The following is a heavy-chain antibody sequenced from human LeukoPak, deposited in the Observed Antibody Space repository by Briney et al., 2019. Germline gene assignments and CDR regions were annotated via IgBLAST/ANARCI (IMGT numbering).Heavy chain of an antibody. Sequence: SETLSLTCSVSGGSISSYYWSWIRQPPGKGLEWIGYIYYSGSTNYNPSLKSRVTISVDTSKNQFSLRLSSVTAADTAVYYCARVIRYSSRPNWFDPWGQGTLVTVSS. D-gene: IGHD6-13*01. CDR2: IYYSGST. CDR3: ARVIRYSSRPNWFDP. V-gene: IGHV4-59*01. CDR1: GGSISSYY. J-gene: IGHJ5*02.